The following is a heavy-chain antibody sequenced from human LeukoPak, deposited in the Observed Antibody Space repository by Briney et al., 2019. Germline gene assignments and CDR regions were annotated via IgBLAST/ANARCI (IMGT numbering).Heavy chain of an antibody. CDR1: GFTFSSYS. CDR2: ISSSSSYI. V-gene: IGHV3-21*01. Sequence: GGSLRLSCAASGFTFSSYSMNWVRQAPGKGLEWVSSISSSSSYIYYADSVKGRFTISRDNAKNSLYPQMNSLRAEDTAVYYCARDRYYYDGSGYGGAFDIWGQGTMVTVSS. J-gene: IGHJ3*02. CDR3: ARDRYYYDGSGYGGAFDI. D-gene: IGHD3-22*01.